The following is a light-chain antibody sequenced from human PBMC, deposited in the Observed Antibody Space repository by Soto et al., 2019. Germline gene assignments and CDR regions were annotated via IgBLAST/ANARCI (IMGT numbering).Light chain of an antibody. CDR1: QSVSSY. CDR3: QQRSNWPRT. V-gene: IGKV3-11*01. J-gene: IGKJ1*01. Sequence: DIGLPQYPGTLSLSPGERATLSCRASQSVSSYLAWYQQKPGQAPRLLIYDASNRATGIPARFSGSGSGTDFTLTISSLEPEDFAVYYCQQRSNWPRTFGQGTKV. CDR2: DAS.